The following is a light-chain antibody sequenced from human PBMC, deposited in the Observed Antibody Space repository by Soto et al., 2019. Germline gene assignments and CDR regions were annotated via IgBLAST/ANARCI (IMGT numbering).Light chain of an antibody. CDR2: DAS. CDR1: QSVSSY. J-gene: IGKJ2*01. V-gene: IGKV3-11*01. Sequence: EIVLTQSPATLSLSPGEGATLSCRASQSVSSYLGWYQQKPGQAPRLLIYDASKRATGIPARFSGSGSGTDFPLTISSLEPEDFAVDYCQQRTSRPPMYTFGQGTKLEIK. CDR3: QQRTSRPPMYT.